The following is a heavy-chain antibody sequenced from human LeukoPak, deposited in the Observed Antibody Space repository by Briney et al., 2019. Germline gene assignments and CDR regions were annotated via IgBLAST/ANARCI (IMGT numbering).Heavy chain of an antibody. CDR1: GGSISNYF. Sequence: SETLSLTCTVSGGSISNYFWSWIRQPAGKGLEWIGRIYTSGSTDYSPSLKSRVTMSVDTSKNQFSLNLTSVTAADTAVYYCAREPRLEISGRPLDFWGQGTLVTVSS. V-gene: IGHV4-4*07. CDR2: IYTSGST. D-gene: IGHD2-15*01. CDR3: AREPRLEISGRPLDF. J-gene: IGHJ4*02.